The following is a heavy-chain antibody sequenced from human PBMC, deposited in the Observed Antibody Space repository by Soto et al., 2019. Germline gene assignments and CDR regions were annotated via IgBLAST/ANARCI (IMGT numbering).Heavy chain of an antibody. CDR1: GGSIGSYY. CDR2: IYYSGST. J-gene: IGHJ3*02. V-gene: IGHV4-59*01. CDR3: ARVVAANAFDI. D-gene: IGHD2-15*01. Sequence: SETLSLTCTVPGGSIGSYYWSWIRQPPGKGLEWIGYIYYSGSTNYNPSLKSRVTISVDTSKNQFSLKLSSVTAADTAVYYCARVVAANAFDIWGQGTMVT.